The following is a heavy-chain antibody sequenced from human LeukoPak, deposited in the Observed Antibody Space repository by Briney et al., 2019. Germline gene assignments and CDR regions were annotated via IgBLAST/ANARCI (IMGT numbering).Heavy chain of an antibody. CDR2: INHSGST. V-gene: IGHV4-34*01. CDR1: GGSFSGYY. CDR3: ARASVNGYDYSGVDH. J-gene: IGHJ4*02. D-gene: IGHD3-22*01. Sequence: PSETLSLTCAVYGGSFSGYYWSWIRQPPGKGLEWIGEINHSGSTNYNPSLKSRVTISVDTSKNQFSLKLSSVTAADTAVYYCARASVNGYDYSGVDHWGQGTQVTVSS.